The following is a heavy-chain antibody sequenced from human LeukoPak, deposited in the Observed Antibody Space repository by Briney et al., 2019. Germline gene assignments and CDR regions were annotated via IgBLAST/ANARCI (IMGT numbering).Heavy chain of an antibody. J-gene: IGHJ3*02. CDR1: GFTFSSYG. CDR3: AKEDIVVVPAADEDAFDI. D-gene: IGHD2-2*01. Sequence: GGSLRLSCAASGFTFSSYGMHWVRQAPGKGLEWASFIRYDGSNKYYADSVKGRFTISRDNSKNTLYLQMNSLRAEDTAVYYCAKEDIVVVPAADEDAFDIWGQGTMVTVSS. CDR2: IRYDGSNK. V-gene: IGHV3-30*02.